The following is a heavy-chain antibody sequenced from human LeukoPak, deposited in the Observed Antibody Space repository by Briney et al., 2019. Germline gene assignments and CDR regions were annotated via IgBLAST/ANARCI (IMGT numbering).Heavy chain of an antibody. J-gene: IGHJ3*02. Sequence: GGSLRLSCAASGFTFSSYSMNWVRQAPGKRLEWVSSISSSSGYIYYADSVKGRFTISRDNAKNSLYLQMNSLRAEDTAVYYCAREVGARAFDIWGQGTMVTVSS. D-gene: IGHD1-26*01. CDR1: GFTFSSYS. V-gene: IGHV3-21*01. CDR3: AREVGARAFDI. CDR2: ISSSSGYI.